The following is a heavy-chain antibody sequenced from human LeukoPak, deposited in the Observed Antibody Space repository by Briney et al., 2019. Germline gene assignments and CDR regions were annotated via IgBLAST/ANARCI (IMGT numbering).Heavy chain of an antibody. D-gene: IGHD3-22*01. CDR2: ISAYNGNT. CDR1: GYTFTSYG. J-gene: IGHJ3*02. Sequence: ASVKVSCKDSGYTFTSYGISWVRQAPGQGLEWMGWISAYNGNTNYAQKLQGRVTMTTDTSTSTAYMELRSLRSDDTAVYYCARAAITMIVVVPHDAFDIWGQGTMVTVSS. CDR3: ARAAITMIVVVPHDAFDI. V-gene: IGHV1-18*01.